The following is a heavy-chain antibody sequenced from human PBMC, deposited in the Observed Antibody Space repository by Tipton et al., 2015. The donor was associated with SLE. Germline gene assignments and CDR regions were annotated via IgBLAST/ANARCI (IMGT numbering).Heavy chain of an antibody. Sequence: GLVKPSETLSLTCTVSGASIRSYYWSWIRQPPGKGLEWIGRIHHSGNTNYNPSLRSRVSLSLDTSKNQFSLELSSVTAADTAVYYCAREAGGLDYWGQGILVTVSS. CDR3: AREAGGLDY. J-gene: IGHJ4*02. CDR2: IHHSGNT. D-gene: IGHD3-16*01. V-gene: IGHV4-59*08. CDR1: GASIRSYY.